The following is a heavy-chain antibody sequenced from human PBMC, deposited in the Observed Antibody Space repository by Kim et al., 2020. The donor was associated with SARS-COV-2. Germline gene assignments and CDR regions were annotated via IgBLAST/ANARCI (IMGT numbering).Heavy chain of an antibody. CDR1: GGSISSYY. D-gene: IGHD5-12*01. V-gene: IGHV4-59*01. J-gene: IGHJ6*02. CDR3: ARSGDGYNPHYYYYGMDV. CDR2: IYYSGST. Sequence: SETLSLTCTVSGGSISSYYWSWIRQPPGKGLEWIGYIYYSGSTNYNPFLKSRVTISVDTSKNQFSLKLSSVTAADTAVYYCARSGDGYNPHYYYYGMDVWGQGTTVTVSS.